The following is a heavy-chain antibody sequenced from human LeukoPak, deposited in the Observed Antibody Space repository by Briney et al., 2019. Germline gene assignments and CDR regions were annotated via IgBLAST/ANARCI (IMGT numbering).Heavy chain of an antibody. CDR2: IYPGDSDT. CDR1: GYSLTSYW. Sequence: GESLKISCKGSGYSLTSYWIGWVRQMPGKGLEWMGIIYPGDSDTRYSPSFQGQVTISADKSISTAYLQWSSLKASDTAMYYCARVTSNYYDSSGYYSHYYYYYMDVWGKGTTVTVSS. D-gene: IGHD3-22*01. J-gene: IGHJ6*03. CDR3: ARVTSNYYDSSGYYSHYYYYYMDV. V-gene: IGHV5-51*01.